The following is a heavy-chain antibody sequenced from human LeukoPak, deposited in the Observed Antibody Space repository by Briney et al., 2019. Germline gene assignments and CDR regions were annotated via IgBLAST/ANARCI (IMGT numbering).Heavy chain of an antibody. Sequence: SETLSLTCTVSGGSISSSSYYWGWIRQPPGKGLEWIGSIYYSGSTYYNPSLKSRVTISVDTSKNQFSLKLSSVTAADTAVYYCARSDYGDVHWGYFDLWGRGTLVTVSS. V-gene: IGHV4-39*07. J-gene: IGHJ2*01. CDR1: GGSISSSSYY. CDR3: ARSDYGDVHWGYFDL. CDR2: IYYSGST. D-gene: IGHD4-17*01.